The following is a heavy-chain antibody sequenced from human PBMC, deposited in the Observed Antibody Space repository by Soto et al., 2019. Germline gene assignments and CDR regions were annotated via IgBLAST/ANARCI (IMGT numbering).Heavy chain of an antibody. CDR2: IYYSGST. D-gene: IGHD6-13*01. CDR1: GYSISSSNW. Sequence: PSETLSLTCAVSGYSISSSNWWGWIRQPPGKGLEWIGYIYYSGSTYYNPSLKSRVTMSVDTSKNQFSLKLSSVTAVDTAVYYCARGRSWYRDNCLDPWGQGTQVTVSS. J-gene: IGHJ5*02. CDR3: ARGRSWYRDNCLDP. V-gene: IGHV4-28*03.